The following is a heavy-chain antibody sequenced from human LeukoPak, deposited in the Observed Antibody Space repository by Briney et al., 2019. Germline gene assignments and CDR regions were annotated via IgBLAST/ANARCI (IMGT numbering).Heavy chain of an antibody. CDR2: IYHSGST. J-gene: IGHJ4*02. V-gene: IGHV4-4*02. Sequence: SETLSLTCAVSGGSFSSSNWWSWVRQPPRKGLEWIGEIYHSGSTNYNSSLKSRVTISVDKSKNQFSLKLSSVTAADTAVYYCASCPSTAAPFDYWGQGTLVTVSS. CDR3: ASCPSTAAPFDY. CDR1: GGSFSSSNW. D-gene: IGHD6-13*01.